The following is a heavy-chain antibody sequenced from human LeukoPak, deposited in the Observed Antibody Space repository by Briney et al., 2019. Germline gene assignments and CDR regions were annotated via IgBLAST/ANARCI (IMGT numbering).Heavy chain of an antibody. V-gene: IGHV3-48*03. Sequence: GGSLRLSCAASGFTFSSYEMNWVRQAPGKGLEWVSYISSSGSTIYYADSVKGRFTISRDNAKNSLYLQMNSLRAEDTAVYYCARMDLAVAGAIDYWGQGTLVTVSS. J-gene: IGHJ4*02. D-gene: IGHD6-19*01. CDR2: ISSSGSTI. CDR3: ARMDLAVAGAIDY. CDR1: GFTFSSYE.